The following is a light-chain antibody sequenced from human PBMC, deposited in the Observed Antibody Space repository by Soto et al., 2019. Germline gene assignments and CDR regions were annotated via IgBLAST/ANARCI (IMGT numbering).Light chain of an antibody. CDR2: DAS. V-gene: IGKV3-11*01. J-gene: IGKJ2*01. Sequence: EIVLTQSPATLSLSPGERATLSCRASQSVSSYLAWYQQKPGQAPRLLIYDASNRATGIPARFSGGGSGTDFPLTISSLEPEDLAVYYCQQRFNWPRVTFGQGTKLEIK. CDR3: QQRFNWPRVT. CDR1: QSVSSY.